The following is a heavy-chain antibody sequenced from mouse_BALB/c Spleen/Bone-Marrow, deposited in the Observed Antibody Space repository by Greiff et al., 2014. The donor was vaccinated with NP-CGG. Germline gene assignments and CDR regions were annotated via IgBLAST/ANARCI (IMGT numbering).Heavy chain of an antibody. CDR2: IDPANGNT. CDR1: GLNIKDTY. J-gene: IGHJ3*01. V-gene: IGHV14-3*02. D-gene: IGHD1-1*01. CDR3: ARDYGRTAWFAY. Sequence: DVHLVESGAELVKPGASVKLSYTASGLNIKDTYIHWVKQRPEQGLEWIGGIDPANGNTKYDPKFQGKATITADTSSNTAYLQLSSLTSEDTAVYYCARDYGRTAWFAYWGQGTLVTVSA.